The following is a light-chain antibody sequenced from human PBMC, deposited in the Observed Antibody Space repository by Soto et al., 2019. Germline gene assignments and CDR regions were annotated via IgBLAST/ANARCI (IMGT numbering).Light chain of an antibody. CDR1: SSDVGDYNY. Sequence: QSALTQPASVSGSPGQSITISCTGTSSDVGDYNYVSWYQQHPGKAPKLMIYDVSNRPSGVSNRFSGSKSGNTASLTISELQAEDDADYYCSSYTSSSTLVVFGGGTKLTVL. J-gene: IGLJ2*01. V-gene: IGLV2-14*01. CDR3: SSYTSSSTLVV. CDR2: DVS.